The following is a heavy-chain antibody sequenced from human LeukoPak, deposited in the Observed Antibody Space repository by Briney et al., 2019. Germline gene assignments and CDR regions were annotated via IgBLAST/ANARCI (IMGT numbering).Heavy chain of an antibody. V-gene: IGHV4-34*01. CDR2: INHSGST. D-gene: IGHD3-10*01. Sequence: PSETLSLTCAVYGGSFSGYYWSWIRQPPGKGLEWIGEINHSGSTNYNPSLKSRVTISVDTSKNQFSLKLSSVTAADTAVYYCASSRGIWFGELSQAWAYYYYGMDVWGQGTTVTASS. CDR1: GGSFSGYY. CDR3: ASSRGIWFGELSQAWAYYYYGMDV. J-gene: IGHJ6*02.